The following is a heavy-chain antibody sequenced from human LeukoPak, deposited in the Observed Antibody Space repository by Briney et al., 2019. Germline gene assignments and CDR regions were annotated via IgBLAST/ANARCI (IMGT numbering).Heavy chain of an antibody. CDR1: GLTFSSYE. Sequence: GGSLRLSCAASGLTFSSYEMNWVRRAPGKGLERVSYISSSGSTIYYADSMKGRFTISRDNAMNSLYLQMNSLTAEDTAVYYCATDGTPERITIFSHYFDSWGQGTLVTVSS. D-gene: IGHD3-9*01. V-gene: IGHV3-48*03. CDR3: ATDGTPERITIFSHYFDS. CDR2: ISSSGSTI. J-gene: IGHJ4*02.